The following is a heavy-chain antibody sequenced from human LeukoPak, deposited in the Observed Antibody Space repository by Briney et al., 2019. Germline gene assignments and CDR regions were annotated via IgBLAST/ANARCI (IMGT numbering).Heavy chain of an antibody. V-gene: IGHV3-48*03. CDR1: GFPFSIYE. D-gene: IGHD6-19*01. CDR2: IGSSGTTI. Sequence: GGSLRLSCAVSGFPFSIYEMNWVRQAPGKGLEWVSNIGSSGTTIYYADSVKGRFSISRDNAKSSLYLQMNSLRVEDTAVYYCALLAVASDLDYWGQGALVTVSS. CDR3: ALLAVASDLDY. J-gene: IGHJ4*02.